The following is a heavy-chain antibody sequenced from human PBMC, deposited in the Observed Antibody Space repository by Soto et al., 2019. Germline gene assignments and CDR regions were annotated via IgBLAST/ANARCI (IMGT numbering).Heavy chain of an antibody. CDR3: ARGVYGSGNYYTGPSAFDI. J-gene: IGHJ3*02. Sequence: QVQLEQSGAEVKKPGSSVKVSCKASGGTLSDHGVAWLRQAPGQGLEWMGGTIPVFNTAKYAQKFQGRVTVTADKFTNIAYMELSSLRSGDTAFYFCARGVYGSGNYYTGPSAFDIWGQGTMVIVSS. CDR1: GGTLSDHG. V-gene: IGHV1-69*06. D-gene: IGHD3-10*01. CDR2: TIPVFNTA.